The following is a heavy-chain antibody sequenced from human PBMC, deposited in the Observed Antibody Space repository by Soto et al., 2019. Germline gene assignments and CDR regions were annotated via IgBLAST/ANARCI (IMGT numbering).Heavy chain of an antibody. Sequence: SVCRLPPGKRQEWIGNIYFQGTTNFNPPLKSRVTISVDTSKNQFFLKLSSVTAAHTAVCYCCFYSCYY. V-gene: IGHV4-59*08. J-gene: IGHJ6*01. CDR3: CFYSCYY. D-gene: IGHD2-15*01. CDR2: IYFQGTT.